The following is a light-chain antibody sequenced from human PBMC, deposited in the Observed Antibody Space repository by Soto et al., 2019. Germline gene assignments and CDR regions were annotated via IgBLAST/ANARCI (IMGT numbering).Light chain of an antibody. CDR2: EVS. V-gene: IGLV2-23*02. J-gene: IGLJ1*01. CDR3: CSYAGSSTYV. Sequence: QSVLTQPAFVSGSPGQSITISCTGTSSDVGSYNLVSWYQQHPGKAPKLMIYEVSKRPSGVSNRFSGSKSGNTASLTISGLQAEDGADYYCCSYAGSSTYVFGTGTKLTVL. CDR1: SSDVGSYNL.